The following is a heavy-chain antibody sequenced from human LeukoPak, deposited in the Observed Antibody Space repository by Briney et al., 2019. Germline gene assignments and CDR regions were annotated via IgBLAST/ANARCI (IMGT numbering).Heavy chain of an antibody. Sequence: GASVKVSCKASGYTFTSYYMHWVRQAPGQGLEWMGIINPSGGRTTYAQKFQGRVTMTRDTSTSTVYMEMSSLRSEDTAVYYCARGKRALLWSIAVAGYFDYWGQGTLVTVSS. CDR1: GYTFTSYY. D-gene: IGHD6-19*01. CDR3: ARGKRALLWSIAVAGYFDY. V-gene: IGHV1-46*01. J-gene: IGHJ4*02. CDR2: INPSGGRT.